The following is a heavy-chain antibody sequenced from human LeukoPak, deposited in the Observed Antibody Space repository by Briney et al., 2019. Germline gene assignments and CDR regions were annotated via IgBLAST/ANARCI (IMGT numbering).Heavy chain of an antibody. CDR3: ARAVGTIFGVVSYYYYYMDV. Sequence: SQTLSLTCTVSGGSISSGSYYWSWIRQPAGKGLEWIGRIYTRGSTNYNPSLKSRVTISVDTSKNQFSLKLSSVTAADTAVYYCARAVGTIFGVVSYYYYYMDVWGKGTTVTVSS. CDR2: IYTRGST. CDR1: GGSISSGSYY. J-gene: IGHJ6*03. V-gene: IGHV4-61*02. D-gene: IGHD3-3*01.